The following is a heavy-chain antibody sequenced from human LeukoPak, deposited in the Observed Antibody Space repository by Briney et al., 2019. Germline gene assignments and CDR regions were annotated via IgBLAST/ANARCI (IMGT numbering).Heavy chain of an antibody. D-gene: IGHD3-22*01. Sequence: GGSLRLSCAASGSSGTTNYMSWVRQAPGKGLEWVSGINWNGGSTGYADSVKGRFTISRDNAKNSLYLQMNSLRAEDTALYHCARARGYYYDSSGYPYFDYWGQGTLVTVSS. J-gene: IGHJ4*02. V-gene: IGHV3-20*01. CDR2: INWNGGST. CDR1: GSSGTTNY. CDR3: ARARGYYYDSSGYPYFDY.